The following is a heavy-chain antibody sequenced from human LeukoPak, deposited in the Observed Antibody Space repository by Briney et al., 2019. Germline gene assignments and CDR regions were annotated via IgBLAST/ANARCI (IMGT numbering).Heavy chain of an antibody. Sequence: KPSETLSLTCTVSVASLNNYYWNWVRQPPGKELEWIGNVDYSGNTRHNPSLKSRVTISLDISKNHFSLRLSSVTAADTAVYYCAMQVGIYGDYNNWFDPWGQGARVTVSS. CDR2: VDYSGNT. J-gene: IGHJ5*02. CDR1: VASLNNYY. V-gene: IGHV4-59*08. CDR3: AMQVGIYGDYNNWFDP. D-gene: IGHD4-17*01.